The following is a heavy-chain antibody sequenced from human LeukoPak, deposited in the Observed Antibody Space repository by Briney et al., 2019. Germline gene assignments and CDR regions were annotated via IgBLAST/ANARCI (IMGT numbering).Heavy chain of an antibody. CDR1: GFSFSSYS. Sequence: PGGSLRLSCAASGFSFSSYSMNWVRQAPGQGLEWVSSISSSEGYIYYIDSVKGRFTVSRDNANKSLYLQMNSLRAEDTAVYYCARGGDPFDYWGQGTLVTVSS. J-gene: IGHJ4*02. V-gene: IGHV3-21*01. CDR3: ARGGDPFDY. D-gene: IGHD3-3*01. CDR2: ISSSEGYI.